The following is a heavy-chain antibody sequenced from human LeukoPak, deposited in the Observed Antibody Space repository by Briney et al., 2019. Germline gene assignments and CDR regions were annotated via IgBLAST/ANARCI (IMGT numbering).Heavy chain of an antibody. Sequence: SETLSLTCSVSGGSISSHCWGWIRRPPGKGLEWLGCVFYSGSTNYTPSLKSRVTISVDTSKNRFSLKLSSVTAADTAVYYCARVRGLGVITPYFDYWGQGALVTVSS. CDR3: ARVRGLGVITPYFDY. D-gene: IGHD3-16*02. V-gene: IGHV4-59*08. CDR1: GGSISSHC. CDR2: VFYSGST. J-gene: IGHJ4*02.